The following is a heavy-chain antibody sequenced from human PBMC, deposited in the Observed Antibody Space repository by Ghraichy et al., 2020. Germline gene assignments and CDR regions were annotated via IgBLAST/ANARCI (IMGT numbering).Heavy chain of an antibody. CDR1: GGSISTYY. Sequence: SETLSLTCTVSGGSISTYYWSWIRQPPGKGLEWIGYIYYSGSTKYNPSLKSRVTISVDTSKNQFSLKLSSVTAADTAVYYCAATPGYFNLWGRGTLVSVSS. CDR3: AATPGYFNL. CDR2: IYYSGST. V-gene: IGHV4-59*01. J-gene: IGHJ2*01.